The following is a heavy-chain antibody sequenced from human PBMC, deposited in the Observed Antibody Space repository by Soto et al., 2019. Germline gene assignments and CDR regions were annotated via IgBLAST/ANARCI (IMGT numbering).Heavy chain of an antibody. D-gene: IGHD3-16*01. CDR2: IYPGDSDA. V-gene: IGHV5-51*01. J-gene: IGHJ4*02. CDR3: ARSQFDYVWGTSGYFDS. Sequence: GESLKISCKGSGYSFSTHWVGWVRQMPGKGLEWMGIIYPGDSDARYSPSFKGQVTISVDESTTTAFLQWSSLKASDTAMYFCARSQFDYVWGTSGYFDSWGQGTLVTVSS. CDR1: GYSFSTHW.